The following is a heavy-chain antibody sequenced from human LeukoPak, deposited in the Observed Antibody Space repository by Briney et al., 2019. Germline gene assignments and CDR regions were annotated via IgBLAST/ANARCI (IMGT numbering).Heavy chain of an antibody. CDR3: ARLSPYYNMDV. Sequence: GGSLRLSCAAAGFTFSGHYMVWIRQAPGKGPEWVSYISSSGRTKYYADSVKGRLTMSRDNTRDSLYLQMNNLRVDDTAVYYCARLSPYYNMDVWGTGTTVTVSS. J-gene: IGHJ6*03. V-gene: IGHV3-11*01. CDR1: GFTFSGHY. CDR2: ISSSGRTK.